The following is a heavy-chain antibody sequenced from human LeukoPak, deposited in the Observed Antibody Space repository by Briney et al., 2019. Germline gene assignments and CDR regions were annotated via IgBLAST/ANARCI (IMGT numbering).Heavy chain of an antibody. CDR2: IRHDGSDT. Sequence: GGSLRLSCAASGFTFSNHWMSWVRQPPGKGLEWVANIRHDGSDTKYVDSVKGRFTISRDNAKNSLYLQMNTLRAEDAAVYYCARRMTIAASGWGYGMDAWGQGTTVTVS. CDR3: ARRMTIAASGWGYGMDA. J-gene: IGHJ6*02. CDR1: GFTFSNHW. D-gene: IGHD6-13*01. V-gene: IGHV3-7*03.